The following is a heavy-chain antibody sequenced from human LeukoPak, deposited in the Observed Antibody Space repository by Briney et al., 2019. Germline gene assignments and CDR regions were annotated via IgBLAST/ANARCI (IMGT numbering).Heavy chain of an antibody. V-gene: IGHV4-34*01. CDR3: AGYGGDWNFGFDS. D-gene: IGHD2-21*02. Sequence: SETLSLLCAVYVGSLDIYYWMFVRQAPGKGLEWIGEITYRRSADYNPSLKSRASITIDASQRQISLKLTSVTAADTAVYYCAGYGGDWNFGFDSWGQGTLVSV. CDR1: VGSLDIYY. CDR2: ITYRRSA. J-gene: IGHJ4*02.